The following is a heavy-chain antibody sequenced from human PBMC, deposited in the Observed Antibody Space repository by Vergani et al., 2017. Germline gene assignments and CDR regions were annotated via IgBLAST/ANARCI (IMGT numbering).Heavy chain of an antibody. CDR1: GFTFSRYW. Sequence: EVQLVESGGGLVPPGGSLRLSCAASGFTFSRYWMHWVRQAPGKGLVWVSRINSDGSSTSNADSVKCRFTIARDNAKNTLYLQMNSLRAEATAVYYCARGLYDILTGSPDYWGQGTLVTVSS. CDR2: INSDGSST. J-gene: IGHJ4*02. V-gene: IGHV3-74*01. CDR3: ARGLYDILTGSPDY. D-gene: IGHD3-9*01.